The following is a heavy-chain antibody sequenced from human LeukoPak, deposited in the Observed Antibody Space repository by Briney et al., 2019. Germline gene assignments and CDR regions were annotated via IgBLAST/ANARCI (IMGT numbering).Heavy chain of an antibody. V-gene: IGHV3-33*01. CDR3: ARDGPYYYDSSVYYFDY. J-gene: IGHJ4*02. Sequence: GRSLRLSCAASGFTFSSYGMHWVRQAPGKGLEWVAVIWYDGSNKYYADSVKGRFTISRVNSKNTLYLQMNSLRAEDTAVYYCARDGPYYYDSSVYYFDYWGQGTLVTVSS. CDR2: IWYDGSNK. D-gene: IGHD3-22*01. CDR1: GFTFSSYG.